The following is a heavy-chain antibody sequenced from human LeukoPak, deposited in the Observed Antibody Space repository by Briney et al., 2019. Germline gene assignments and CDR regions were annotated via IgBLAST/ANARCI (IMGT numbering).Heavy chain of an antibody. J-gene: IGHJ3*02. D-gene: IGHD6-19*01. CDR2: ISTDGRNI. V-gene: IGHV3-64D*09. Sequence: PGRSLRLSCSASGFTFSTYPMYWVRQTPGKGLQYVSGISTDGRNIYYADSVKGRFTISRDNSKNTLYLQMNSLRAEDTAVYYCVKAYRSGWSAFDIWGQGTMVTVSS. CDR3: VKAYRSGWSAFDI. CDR1: GFTFSTYP.